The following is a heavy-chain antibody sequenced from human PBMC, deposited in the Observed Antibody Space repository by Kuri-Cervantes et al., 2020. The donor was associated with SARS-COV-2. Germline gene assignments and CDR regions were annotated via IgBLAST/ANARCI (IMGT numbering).Heavy chain of an antibody. CDR2: VRGKANNYAT. D-gene: IGHD3-3*01. Sequence: GESLKISCAASGFTFSRYGLHWVRQASGKGLEWVGRVRGKANNYATAYAASVKGRFTISRDDSKNMAYLQMNSLKTEDTAVYYCTSNDFWSGYSIFWGQGTLVTVSS. J-gene: IGHJ4*02. CDR1: GFTFSRYG. V-gene: IGHV3-73*01. CDR3: TSNDFWSGYSIF.